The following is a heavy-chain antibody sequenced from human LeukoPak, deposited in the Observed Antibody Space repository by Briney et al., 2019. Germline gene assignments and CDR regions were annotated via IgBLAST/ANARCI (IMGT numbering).Heavy chain of an antibody. J-gene: IGHJ4*02. CDR1: GYTFTNYD. Sequence: ASVEVSCKASGYTFTNYDIMWVRQATGQGPEWMGWMNSNTGNTGSAQKFQGRVTMTRDTSINTAYMELHSLTSEDTAVYYCARGRGGTVVRGYLDYWGQGTLVTVSS. V-gene: IGHV1-8*01. CDR2: MNSNTGNT. D-gene: IGHD3-10*01. CDR3: ARGRGGTVVRGYLDY.